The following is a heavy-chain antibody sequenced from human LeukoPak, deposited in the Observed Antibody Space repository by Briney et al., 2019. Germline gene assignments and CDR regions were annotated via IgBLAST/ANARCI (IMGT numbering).Heavy chain of an antibody. CDR1: GFTFSNSW. J-gene: IGHJ4*02. CDR2: IKKDGSET. V-gene: IGHV3-7*01. D-gene: IGHD5-24*01. Sequence: GGSLRLSCAASGFTFSNSWMTWVRQTPGKGLERVANIKKDGSETYYVESVRGRFSISRDNAKNSMYLEMNSLKAEDTAVYFCTRDRGWQQFDYWGQGTLVTVSA. CDR3: TRDRGWQQFDY.